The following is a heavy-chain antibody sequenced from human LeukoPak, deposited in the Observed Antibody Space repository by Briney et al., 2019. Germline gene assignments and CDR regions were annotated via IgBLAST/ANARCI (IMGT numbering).Heavy chain of an antibody. CDR1: GFTFSSYA. CDR2: ISYDGSNK. V-gene: IGHV3-30-3*01. D-gene: IGHD1-14*01. J-gene: IGHJ3*02. Sequence: PGGSLRLSCAASGFTFSSYAMHWVRQAPGKGLEWVAVISYDGSNKYYADSVKGRFTISRDNSKNTLCLQMNSLRAEDTAVYYCARMTSETTAFDIWGQGTMVTVSS. CDR3: ARMTSETTAFDI.